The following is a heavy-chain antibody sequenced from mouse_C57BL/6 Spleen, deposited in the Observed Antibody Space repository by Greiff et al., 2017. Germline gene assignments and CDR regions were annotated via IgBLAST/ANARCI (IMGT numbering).Heavy chain of an antibody. CDR3: ARESEGY. CDR1: GYTFTSYW. Sequence: VQLQQPGAELVRPGTSVKLSCKASGYTFTSYWMHWVKQRPGQGLEWIGVIDPSDSYTNYNQKFKGKATLTVDTSSSTAYMQLSSLTSEDSAVYYCARESEGYWGQGTTLTVSS. CDR2: IDPSDSYT. V-gene: IGHV1-59*01. J-gene: IGHJ2*01.